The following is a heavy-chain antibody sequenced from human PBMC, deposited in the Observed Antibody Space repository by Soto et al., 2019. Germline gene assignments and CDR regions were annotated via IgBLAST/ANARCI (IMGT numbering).Heavy chain of an antibody. CDR3: ARSYYYDSSGPFDY. CDR1: GFSLSTSGMC. Sequence: SGPTLVNPPQTLTLTCTFSGFSLSTSGMCVSWIRQPPGKALEWLALIDWDDDKYYSTSLKTRLTISKDTSKNQVVLTMTNMDPVDTATYYCARSYYYDSSGPFDYWGQGTLVTVSS. V-gene: IGHV2-70*01. CDR2: IDWDDDK. D-gene: IGHD3-22*01. J-gene: IGHJ4*02.